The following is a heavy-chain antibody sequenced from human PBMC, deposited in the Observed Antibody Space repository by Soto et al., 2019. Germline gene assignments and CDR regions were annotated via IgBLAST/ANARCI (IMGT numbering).Heavy chain of an antibody. CDR3: AREVGYCSGGSCKRYFDY. J-gene: IGHJ4*02. V-gene: IGHV1-18*01. CDR2: ISAYNGNT. Sequence: ASVKVSCKASGYTFTSYGISWVRQAPGQGLEWMGWISAYNGNTNYAQKFQGRVTMTRNTSISTAYMELSSLRSEDTAVYYCAREVGYCSGGSCKRYFDYWGQGTLVTVSS. CDR1: GYTFTSYG. D-gene: IGHD2-15*01.